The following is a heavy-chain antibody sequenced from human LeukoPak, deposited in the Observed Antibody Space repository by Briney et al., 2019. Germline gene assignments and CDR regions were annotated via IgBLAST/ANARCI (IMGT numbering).Heavy chain of an antibody. V-gene: IGHV1-69*06. CDR2: IIPIFGTA. CDR1: GGTFSSYA. D-gene: IGHD3-10*01. Sequence: GASVKVSCKASGGTFSSYAISWVRQAPGQGLEWMGGIIPIFGTANYAQKFQGRVTITADKSTSTAYMELSSLRSEDTAVYYCARDQGVPPQAWFGELSATPPYYGMDVWGKGTTVTVSS. J-gene: IGHJ6*04. CDR3: ARDQGVPPQAWFGELSATPPYYGMDV.